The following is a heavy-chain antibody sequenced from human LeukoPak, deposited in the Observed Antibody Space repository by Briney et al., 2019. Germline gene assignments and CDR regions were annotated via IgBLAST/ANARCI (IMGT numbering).Heavy chain of an antibody. CDR1: GGSFSGYY. D-gene: IGHD2-15*01. J-gene: IGHJ4*02. CDR2: INHSGST. Sequence: SETLSLTCAVYGGSFSGYYWSWIRQPPGKGLEWIGEINHSGSTNYNPSLKSRVTISVDTSKNQFSLKLSSVTAADTAVYYCAGGGVDWGQGTLVTVSS. CDR3: AGGGVD. V-gene: IGHV4-34*01.